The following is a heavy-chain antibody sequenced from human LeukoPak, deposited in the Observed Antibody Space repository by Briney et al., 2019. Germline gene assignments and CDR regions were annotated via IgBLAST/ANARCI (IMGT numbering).Heavy chain of an antibody. CDR2: ISWNGGSI. D-gene: IGHD4-17*01. CDR3: AKGVYGDYGPFDY. J-gene: IGHJ4*02. Sequence: GGSLRLSCAASGFTFDDYAMHWVRQAPGKGLEWVSGISWNGGSIGYADSVKGRFTISRDNAKNSLYLQMNSLRAEDTALYYCAKGVYGDYGPFDYWGQGTLVTVSS. V-gene: IGHV3-9*01. CDR1: GFTFDDYA.